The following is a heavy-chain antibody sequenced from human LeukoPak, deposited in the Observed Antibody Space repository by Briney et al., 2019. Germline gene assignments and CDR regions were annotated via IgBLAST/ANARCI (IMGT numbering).Heavy chain of an antibody. Sequence: ASVMVSCKASGYTFTGYYMHWVRQAPGQGLEWMGWINPNSGGTNYAQKFQGRVTMTRDTSISTAYMELSRLRSDDTAVYYCARAVVVVAANLAYWGQGTLVTVSS. J-gene: IGHJ4*02. CDR1: GYTFTGYY. CDR2: INPNSGGT. V-gene: IGHV1-2*02. CDR3: ARAVVVVAANLAY. D-gene: IGHD2-15*01.